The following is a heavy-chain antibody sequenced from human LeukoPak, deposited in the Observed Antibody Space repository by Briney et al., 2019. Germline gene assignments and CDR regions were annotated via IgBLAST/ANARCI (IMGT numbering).Heavy chain of an antibody. V-gene: IGHV3-23*01. J-gene: IGHJ4*02. D-gene: IGHD3-3*01. CDR2: ISGSGGST. Sequence: GGSLRLSCAASGFTFSSYAMSWVRQAPGKGLEWVSAISGSGGSTYYADSVKGRFTISRDNSKNTLYLQMNSLRAEDTAVYYCAKDFRHYDFWSGYYTPYYFDYWGQGTLVTVSS. CDR3: AKDFRHYDFWSGYYTPYYFDY. CDR1: GFTFSSYA.